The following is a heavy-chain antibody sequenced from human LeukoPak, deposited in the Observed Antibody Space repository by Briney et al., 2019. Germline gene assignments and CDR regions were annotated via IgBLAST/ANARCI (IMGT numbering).Heavy chain of an antibody. D-gene: IGHD3-10*01. J-gene: IGHJ4*02. CDR3: ASGGTMVRGVIFY. CDR1: GFTFSSYW. CDR2: INSDGSST. Sequence: QPGGSLRLSRAASGFTFSSYWMHWVRQAPGKGLVWVSRINSDGSSTSYADSVKGRFTISRDNAKNTLYLQMNSLRAEDTAVYYCASGGTMVRGVIFYWGQGTLVTVSS. V-gene: IGHV3-74*01.